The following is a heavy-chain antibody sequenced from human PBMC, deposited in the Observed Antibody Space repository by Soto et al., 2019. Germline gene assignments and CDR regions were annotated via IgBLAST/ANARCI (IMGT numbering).Heavy chain of an antibody. CDR3: ARAIRDYDSSGYYYLGAFDI. CDR2: IYYSGST. D-gene: IGHD3-22*01. V-gene: IGHV4-30-4*01. CDR1: GGSISSGDYY. J-gene: IGHJ3*02. Sequence: QVQLQESGPGLVKPSQTLSLTCTVSGGSISSGDYYWSWIRQPPGKGLEWIGYIYYSGSTYYNPSLQSRVTISVDTSKNQFSLKLSSVTAADTAVYYCARAIRDYDSSGYYYLGAFDIWGQGTMVTVSS.